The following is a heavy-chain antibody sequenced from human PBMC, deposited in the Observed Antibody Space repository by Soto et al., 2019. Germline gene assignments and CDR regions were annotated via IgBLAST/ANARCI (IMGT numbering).Heavy chain of an antibody. V-gene: IGHV3-66*01. CDR2: IYSGGST. D-gene: IGHD2-2*01. Sequence: GGSLRLSCAASGFTVSSNYMSWVRQAPGKGLEWVSVIYSGGSTYYADSVKGRFTISRDNSKNTLYLQMNSLRAEDTAVYFCAKDRGGCSTISCYLDYWGQGTLVTVSS. CDR1: GFTVSSNY. J-gene: IGHJ4*02. CDR3: AKDRGGCSTISCYLDY.